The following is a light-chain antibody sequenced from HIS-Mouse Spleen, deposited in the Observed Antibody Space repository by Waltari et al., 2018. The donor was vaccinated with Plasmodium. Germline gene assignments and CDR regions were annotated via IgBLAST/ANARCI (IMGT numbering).Light chain of an antibody. CDR3: SSYTSSSTLNYV. V-gene: IGLV2-14*03. Sequence: QSALTQPASVSGSPGQSITISCTGTRSAVGGYNYISWYQQHPGNAPKLMIYDVSNRPSGVSNRFSGSKSGNTASLTISGLQAEDEADYYCSSYTSSSTLNYVFGTGTKVTVL. CDR2: DVS. CDR1: RSAVGGYNY. J-gene: IGLJ1*01.